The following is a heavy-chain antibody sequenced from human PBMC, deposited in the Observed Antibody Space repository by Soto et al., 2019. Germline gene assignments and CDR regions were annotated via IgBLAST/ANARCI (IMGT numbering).Heavy chain of an antibody. CDR3: ARYRREAVAGYTLDN. Sequence: SETLSLTCTVSGRSISSNYWTWIRQPPGKGLEWIGYVYNSGSTNYNPSLKSRVTISEDTSKSQFSLKVNSITAADTAVYYCARYRREAVAGYTLDNWGQGILVTVSS. J-gene: IGHJ4*02. V-gene: IGHV4-59*01. CDR2: VYNSGST. CDR1: GRSISSNY. D-gene: IGHD6-13*01.